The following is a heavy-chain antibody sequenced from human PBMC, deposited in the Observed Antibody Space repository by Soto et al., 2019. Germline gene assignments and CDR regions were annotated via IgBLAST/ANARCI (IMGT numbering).Heavy chain of an antibody. CDR3: ARWGTTGGLDV. Sequence: QAQLVESGGGVVQPGTSRRLSCVGSGFTFRSYVIHWVRQAPGKGLEWVALTSYDGSNKDYGDSVKGRFTISRDNSRNTVDLQMESLRREDTALYYCARWGTTGGLDVWGQGTLVSVSS. J-gene: IGHJ1*01. V-gene: IGHV3-33*05. D-gene: IGHD3-16*01. CDR1: GFTFRSYV. CDR2: TSYDGSNK.